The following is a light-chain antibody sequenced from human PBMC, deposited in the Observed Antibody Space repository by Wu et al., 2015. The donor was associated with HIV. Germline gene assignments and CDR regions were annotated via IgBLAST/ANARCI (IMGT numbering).Light chain of an antibody. CDR2: DTS. CDR3: QHYSSSPPMYT. J-gene: IGKJ2*01. Sequence: EIILTQSPATLSLSPGERATLSCRASQSVSNFLAWYQQRPGQAPRLLIFDTSKRATGVADRFSGSGSETDFTLAISRLEPEDFAVYWCQHYSSSPPMYTFGQGTKLEIK. CDR1: QSVSNF. V-gene: IGKV3-11*01.